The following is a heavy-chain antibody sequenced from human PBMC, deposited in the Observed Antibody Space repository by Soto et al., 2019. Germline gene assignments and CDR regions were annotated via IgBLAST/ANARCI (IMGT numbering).Heavy chain of an antibody. D-gene: IGHD2-15*01. V-gene: IGHV1-69*01. CDR2: IIPIFGTA. CDR3: ARDYGCRVGSCYSY. J-gene: IGHJ4*02. CDR1: GGTFSSYA. Sequence: QVQLVQSGAELKKPGSSVNVSCKASGGTFSSYAISWVRQAPGPGLEWMGGIIPIFGTANYAQKFQGRVTITADESTSTAYMELSSLRSEYTAVYSCARDYGCRVGSCYSYWGQVSLVTSPQ.